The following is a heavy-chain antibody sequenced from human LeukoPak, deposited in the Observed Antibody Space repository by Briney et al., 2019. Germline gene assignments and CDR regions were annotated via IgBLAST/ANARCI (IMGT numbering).Heavy chain of an antibody. Sequence: ASVKVSCKASGYTFTSYDINWVRQATGQGLEWMGWMNLNSGNTGYAQKFQGRVTMTRNTSISTAYMELSSLRSEDTAVYYCARGGSCSSTSCYEDYYYYMDVWGKGTTVTVSS. J-gene: IGHJ6*03. D-gene: IGHD2-2*01. V-gene: IGHV1-8*01. CDR3: ARGGSCSSTSCYEDYYYYMDV. CDR2: MNLNSGNT. CDR1: GYTFTSYD.